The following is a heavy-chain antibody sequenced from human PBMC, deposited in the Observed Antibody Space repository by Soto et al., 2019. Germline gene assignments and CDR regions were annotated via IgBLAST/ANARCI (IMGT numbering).Heavy chain of an antibody. Sequence: GALRLSCSASGFSISSAWMNWVRQAPGKGLEWVGRIRTKIEGETTHYAAPVNGRFTVSRDDSKNMLYLQMNSLKADDTALYHCTTGSVQGVWGQGTTVTVSS. CDR3: TTGSVQGV. V-gene: IGHV3-15*07. J-gene: IGHJ6*02. CDR2: IRTKIEGETT. D-gene: IGHD1-1*01. CDR1: GFSISSAW.